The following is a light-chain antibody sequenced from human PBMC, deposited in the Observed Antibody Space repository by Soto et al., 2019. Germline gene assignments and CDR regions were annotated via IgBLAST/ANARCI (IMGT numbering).Light chain of an antibody. Sequence: EIVLTQSPGTLSLSPGERATLSCRASQSVSSSYLAWYQQKPGQAPRLLIYGASSRATGIPDRFSGSGSGTDFNLNISRLEPEDFAVFYCQQHCTSEIIFRQGTRLK. CDR3: QQHCTSEII. CDR2: GAS. V-gene: IGKV3-20*01. CDR1: QSVSSSY. J-gene: IGKJ5*01.